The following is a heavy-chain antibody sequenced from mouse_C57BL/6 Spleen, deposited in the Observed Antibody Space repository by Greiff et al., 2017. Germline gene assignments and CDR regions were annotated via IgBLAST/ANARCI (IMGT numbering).Heavy chain of an antibody. CDR2: ILPGSGST. CDR1: GYTFTGYW. CDR3: ARSGDYDGYYYAMDY. V-gene: IGHV1-9*01. J-gene: IGHJ4*01. D-gene: IGHD2-4*01. Sequence: QVQLKESGAELMKPGASVKLSCKATGYTFTGYWIEWVKQRPGHGLEWIGEILPGSGSTNYTEKFKGKATFTADTSSNTAYMQLSSLTTEDSAIYYCARSGDYDGYYYAMDYWGQGTSVTVSS.